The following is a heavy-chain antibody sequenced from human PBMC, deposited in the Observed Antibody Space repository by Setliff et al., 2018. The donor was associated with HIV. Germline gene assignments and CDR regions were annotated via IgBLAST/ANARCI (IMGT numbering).Heavy chain of an antibody. D-gene: IGHD6-19*01. CDR3: ARAPNPYSSGWYWQGNYFDY. CDR1: GGSFSGYS. V-gene: IGHV4-34*01. Sequence: SETLSLTCAVYGGSFSGYSWTWIRQPPGKGLEWIGEIDQSGSTNYNPSLKSRVTTSVDTSKNQFSLRLSSVTAADTAVYYCARAPNPYSSGWYWQGNYFDYWGQGTLVTVSS. J-gene: IGHJ4*02. CDR2: IDQSGST.